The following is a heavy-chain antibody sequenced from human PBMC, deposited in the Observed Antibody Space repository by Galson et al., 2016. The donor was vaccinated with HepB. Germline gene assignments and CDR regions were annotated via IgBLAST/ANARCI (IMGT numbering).Heavy chain of an antibody. CDR1: GFTLSSYV. Sequence: SLRLSCAASGFTLSSYVMSWVRQAPGKGLQWVSAISGSGSSTYYADSVQGRFTISRDNSKNTLYLQMDSLRAEDTAVYYCAKGRPIGTTVDWGQGTLVTVSS. CDR2: ISGSGSST. CDR3: AKGRPIGTTVD. D-gene: IGHD4-17*01. V-gene: IGHV3-23*01. J-gene: IGHJ4*02.